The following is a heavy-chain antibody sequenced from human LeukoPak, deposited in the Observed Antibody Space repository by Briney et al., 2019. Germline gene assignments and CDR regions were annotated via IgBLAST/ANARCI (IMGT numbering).Heavy chain of an antibody. CDR3: ARVMYYYDSSGYYPYYFDY. D-gene: IGHD3-22*01. CDR2: IYYSGST. Sequence: SGTLSLTCAVSGGSVSSGSYYWSWIRQPPGKGLEWIGYIYYSGSTNYNPSLKSRVTISVDTSKNQFSLKLSSVTAADTAVYYCARVMYYYDSSGYYPYYFDYWGQGTLVTVSS. V-gene: IGHV4-61*01. J-gene: IGHJ4*02. CDR1: GGSVSSGSYY.